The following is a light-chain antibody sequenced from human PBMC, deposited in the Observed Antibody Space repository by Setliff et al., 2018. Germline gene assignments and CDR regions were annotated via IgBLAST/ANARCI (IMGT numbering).Light chain of an antibody. CDR3: SSHGGSNNWSV. CDR2: DVN. Sequence: ALAQPRSVSGSPGQSVTISCTGTSSDVGAYGFVSWYQHHPGEAPRLIIYDVNKRPSGAPDRFSGSKSGNTVSLTISGLQAEDEADYYCSSHGGSNNWSVFGSGTKVTVL. CDR1: SSDVGAYGF. J-gene: IGLJ1*01. V-gene: IGLV2-11*01.